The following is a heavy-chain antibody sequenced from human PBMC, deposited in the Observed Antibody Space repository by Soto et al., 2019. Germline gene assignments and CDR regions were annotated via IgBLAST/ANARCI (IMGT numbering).Heavy chain of an antibody. CDR1: GGSLSSYY. D-gene: IGHD3-9*01. CDR2: IYYSGST. J-gene: IGHJ5*02. Sequence: SETLSLTWTVSGGSLSSYYWSWIRQPPGKGLEWIGYIYYSGSTNYNPPLKSRVTISVDTSKNQFSLKLSSVTAADTAVYYCARGGSYYDIANWFDPWGQGTLVTVSS. V-gene: IGHV4-59*01. CDR3: ARGGSYYDIANWFDP.